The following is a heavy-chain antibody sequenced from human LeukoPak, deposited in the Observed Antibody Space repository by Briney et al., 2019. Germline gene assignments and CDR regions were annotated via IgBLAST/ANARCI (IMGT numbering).Heavy chain of an antibody. D-gene: IGHD5-12*01. V-gene: IGHV4-34*12. CDR2: IIHSGST. CDR3: ARDWSGYSGYDLEGFDY. Sequence: PSETLSLTCAVYGGSFSGYYWSWIRQPPGKGLECIGEIIHSGSTNYNPSLKSRVTIAVDTSKNQCSLKLSSVTAADTPVYYCARDWSGYSGYDLEGFDYWGQGTLVTVSS. J-gene: IGHJ4*02. CDR1: GGSFSGYY.